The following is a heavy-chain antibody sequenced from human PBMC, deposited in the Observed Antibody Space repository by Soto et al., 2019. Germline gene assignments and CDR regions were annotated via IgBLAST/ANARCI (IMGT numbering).Heavy chain of an antibody. D-gene: IGHD2-15*01. V-gene: IGHV4-4*02. Sequence: QVQLQESGPGLVKPSGTLSLTCAVSGGSISSINWWSWVRQPPGKGLEWIGEIYHSGSTNYNPSLTSRVTISVDKSQHQFSLQLSSVTAADTAVYYCARGDCSGGSCYSVDIWGQGTMVTVSS. J-gene: IGHJ3*02. CDR2: IYHSGST. CDR1: GGSISSINW. CDR3: ARGDCSGGSCYSVDI.